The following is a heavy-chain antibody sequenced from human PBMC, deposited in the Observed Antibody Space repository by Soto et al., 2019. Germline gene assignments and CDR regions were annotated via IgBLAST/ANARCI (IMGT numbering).Heavy chain of an antibody. V-gene: IGHV3-30*18. CDR1: GFTFSSYG. CDR3: AKDSFYGSGLYGMDV. Sequence: GGSLRLSCAASGFTFSSYGMHWVRQAPGKGLEWVAVISYDGSNKYYADSVKGRFTISRDNSKNTLYLQMNSLRAEDTAVYYWAKDSFYGSGLYGMDVWGQGTTVTV. CDR2: ISYDGSNK. D-gene: IGHD3-10*01. J-gene: IGHJ6*02.